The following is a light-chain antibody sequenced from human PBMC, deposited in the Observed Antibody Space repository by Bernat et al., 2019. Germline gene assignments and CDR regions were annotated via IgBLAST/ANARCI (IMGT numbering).Light chain of an antibody. V-gene: IGKV3-11*01. J-gene: IGKJ3*01. CDR2: DAS. CDR1: QSVSSY. Sequence: EIVLTQSPATLSLSPGERATLSCRASQSVSSYLAWYQQKPGQAPRLLIYDASNRATGIPARFSGSGSGTDFTLTISSLEPEDFAVYDCQQPSNWPPGNTFGPGTKVDIK. CDR3: QQPSNWPPGNT.